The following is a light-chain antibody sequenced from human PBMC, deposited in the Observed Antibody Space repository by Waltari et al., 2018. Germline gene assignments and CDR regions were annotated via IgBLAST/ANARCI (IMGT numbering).Light chain of an antibody. CDR1: QNIDYY. J-gene: IGKJ4*01. V-gene: IGKV3-11*01. CDR2: ESA. CDR3: QQRSNWVLT. Sequence: EFVLTQSPATLSLSPGERATLSCRASQNIDYYLAWYQLKPGQAPRLLIYESAIRATGIPARFSGSGSGTDFTLTISSLEAEDFATYYCQQRSNWVLTFGGGTKVELK.